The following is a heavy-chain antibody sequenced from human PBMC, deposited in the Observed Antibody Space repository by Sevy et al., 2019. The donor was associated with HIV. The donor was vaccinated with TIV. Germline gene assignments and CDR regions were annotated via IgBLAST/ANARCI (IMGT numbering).Heavy chain of an antibody. V-gene: IGHV4-39*01. CDR2: IYYSGST. J-gene: IGHJ4*02. D-gene: IGHD6-13*01. Sequence: SDTLSLTCTVSGGSISSSSYYWGWIRQPPGKGLEWIGSIYYSGSTYYNPSLKSRVTISVDTSKNQFSLKLSSVTAADTAVYYCARRWVAAAGTFDYWGQGTLVTVSS. CDR3: ARRWVAAAGTFDY. CDR1: GGSISSSSYY.